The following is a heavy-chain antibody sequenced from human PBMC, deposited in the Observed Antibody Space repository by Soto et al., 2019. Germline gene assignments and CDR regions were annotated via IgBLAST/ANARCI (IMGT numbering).Heavy chain of an antibody. D-gene: IGHD2-15*01. Sequence: GGSLRLSCAASGFTFSSYAMHWVRQAPGKGLEWVAVISYDGSNKYYADSVKGRFTISRDNSKNTLYLQMNSLRAEDTAVYYCARAPAYMDVWGKGTTVTVSS. CDR2: ISYDGSNK. CDR3: ARAPAYMDV. CDR1: GFTFSSYA. V-gene: IGHV3-30-3*01. J-gene: IGHJ6*03.